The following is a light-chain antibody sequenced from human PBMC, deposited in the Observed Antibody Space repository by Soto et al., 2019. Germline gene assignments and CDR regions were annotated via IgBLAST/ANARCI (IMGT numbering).Light chain of an antibody. V-gene: IGLV1-40*01. CDR3: QSYDSSLSAL. CDR1: SSNIGAGYD. J-gene: IGLJ3*02. CDR2: GNS. Sequence: QAVVTQPPSVSGAPGQRVTISCTGSSSNIGAGYDVHWYQQLPGTAPKLLIYGNSNRPSGVPDRFSGSKSDTSAPLAITELQAEDEADYYCQSYDSSLSALFGGGTKLTVL.